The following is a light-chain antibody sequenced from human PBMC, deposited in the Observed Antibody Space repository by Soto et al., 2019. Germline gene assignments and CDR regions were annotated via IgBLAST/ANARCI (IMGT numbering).Light chain of an antibody. CDR1: QSVSSY. J-gene: IGKJ1*01. CDR3: HQRSNWLWT. CDR2: DAS. Sequence: EIVLTQSPATLSLSPEERATLSCRASQSVSSYLAWYQQKPGQAPRLLIYDASNRATGIPARFSGSGSGTDFTLTISSLEPEDFAVYYCHQRSNWLWTFGQGTKVEIK. V-gene: IGKV3-11*01.